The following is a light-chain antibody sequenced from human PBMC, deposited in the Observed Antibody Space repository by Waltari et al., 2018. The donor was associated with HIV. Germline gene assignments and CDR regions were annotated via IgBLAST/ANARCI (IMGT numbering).Light chain of an antibody. CDR2: ATS. J-gene: IGKJ4*01. CDR1: QSINTY. CDR3: QQSYSTPQT. Sequence: EIQMTQSPSSLSAFVGDRVTITCRASQSINTYLNWYQQKPGKAPNLLIYATSNLQSGVPSRFSGRGSGTDFTLTISSLQPEDFATYYCQQSYSTPQTFGGGTTVEIK. V-gene: IGKV1-39*01.